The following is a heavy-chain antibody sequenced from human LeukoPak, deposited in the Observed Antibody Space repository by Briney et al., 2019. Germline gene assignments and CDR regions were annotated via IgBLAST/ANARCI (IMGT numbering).Heavy chain of an antibody. J-gene: IGHJ3*02. D-gene: IGHD4-17*01. Sequence: VASVNVSCKASGYTFTSYGITWVRQAPGQGLEWMGWISAYNGNTNYAQRLQGRVTMTTDTSTSTAYMELRSLRSDDTAVYYCARDFRGNTVTSKGYTFDIWGQGTMVTVSS. CDR3: ARDFRGNTVTSKGYTFDI. V-gene: IGHV1-18*01. CDR1: GYTFTSYG. CDR2: ISAYNGNT.